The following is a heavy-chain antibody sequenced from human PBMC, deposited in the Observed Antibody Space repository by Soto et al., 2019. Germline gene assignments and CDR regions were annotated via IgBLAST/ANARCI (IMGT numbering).Heavy chain of an antibody. D-gene: IGHD3-10*01. CDR2: IYYSGST. Sequence: QVQLQESGPGLVKPSQTLSLTCTVSGGSISSGDYYWSWIRQPPGKGLEWIGYIYYSGSTYYNPSLKRRVTISVDTSQTHFSLQLSSVTAADTAVYYCATLKLGSNRLDYWGQGTLVTVSS. V-gene: IGHV4-30-4*01. CDR1: GGSISSGDYY. J-gene: IGHJ4*02. CDR3: ATLKLGSNRLDY.